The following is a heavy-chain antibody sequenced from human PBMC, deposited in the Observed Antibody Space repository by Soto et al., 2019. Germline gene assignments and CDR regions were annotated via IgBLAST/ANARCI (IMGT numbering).Heavy chain of an antibody. CDR1: GDSVSTNTAT. J-gene: IGHJ4*02. Sequence: QVQLQQSGPGLVKPSQTLSLTCAISGDSVSTNTATWDWIRQSPRRGLEWLGRTYYRSKWNTDYALSVKSRITIHPDTSKNQVSLQLDSVTPEDTAVYYCARLIGNSWFVGWGQGTLVTVSS. V-gene: IGHV6-1*01. CDR3: ARLIGNSWFVG. D-gene: IGHD6-13*01. CDR2: TYYRSKWNT.